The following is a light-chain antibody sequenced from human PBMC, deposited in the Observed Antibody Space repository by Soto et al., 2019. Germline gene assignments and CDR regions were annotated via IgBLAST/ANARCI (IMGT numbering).Light chain of an antibody. CDR3: QQDNNWPPFT. CDR1: QSVSSS. Sequence: EIVMTQSPATLSVSPGERVTLSCRASQSVSSSLAWYQQKPGQAPRLLIYGASTKATGIPARFSGSGSGTEFTLTISRLQSEDFAVYYCQQDNNWPPFTFGPGTKVDIK. J-gene: IGKJ3*01. CDR2: GAS. V-gene: IGKV3-15*01.